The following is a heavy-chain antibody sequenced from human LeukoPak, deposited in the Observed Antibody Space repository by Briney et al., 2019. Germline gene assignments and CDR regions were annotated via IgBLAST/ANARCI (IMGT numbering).Heavy chain of an antibody. CDR2: ISWNSGSI. J-gene: IGHJ4*02. D-gene: IGHD6-13*01. V-gene: IGHV3-9*01. CDR3: ARVIRAAPGKGYFDY. CDR1: GFTFDDYA. Sequence: PGGSLRLSCAASGFTFDDYAMHWVRQAPGKGLEWVSGISWNSGSIGYADSVKGRFTISRDNAKNSLYLQMNSLRAEDTAIYYCARVIRAAPGKGYFDYWGQGTLVTVSS.